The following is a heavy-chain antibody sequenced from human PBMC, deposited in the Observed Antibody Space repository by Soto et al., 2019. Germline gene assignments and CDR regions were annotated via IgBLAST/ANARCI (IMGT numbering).Heavy chain of an antibody. CDR1: GFTVSNSY. Sequence: GGSLRLSCAASGFTVSNSYMSWVRQAPGKGLEWVSVIYSGGSTYYADSVKGRFTISRDSSKNTLYLQMNSLRAEDTAVYYCARGFQSSFGYWGQGTPVTVSS. CDR3: ARGFQSSFGY. D-gene: IGHD2-21*01. V-gene: IGHV3-53*01. CDR2: IYSGGST. J-gene: IGHJ4*02.